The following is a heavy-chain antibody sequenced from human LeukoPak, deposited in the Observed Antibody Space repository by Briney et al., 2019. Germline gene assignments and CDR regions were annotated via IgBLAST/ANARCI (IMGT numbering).Heavy chain of an antibody. D-gene: IGHD2-21*02. CDR2: IYYSGTT. Sequence: SETLSLTCTVSGGSISSGGYYWSWIRQHPGKGLEWIGYIYYSGTTYYNPSLQSRVTISVDTSKNQFSLKLSSVTAADTAVCYCAREPVTAIFDYWGQGTLVTVSS. CDR1: GGSISSGGYY. CDR3: AREPVTAIFDY. J-gene: IGHJ4*02. V-gene: IGHV4-31*03.